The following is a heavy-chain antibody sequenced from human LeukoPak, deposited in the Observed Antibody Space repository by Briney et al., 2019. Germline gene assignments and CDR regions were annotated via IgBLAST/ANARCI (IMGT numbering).Heavy chain of an antibody. J-gene: IGHJ4*02. CDR3: ARGPPDGSGSYYPGAY. Sequence: GGSLRLSCAASGFTFSSYWMHWVRQAPGKGLVWVSRINSHGSSTSYADSVKGRFTISRDNAKNTLYLQMNSLRVEDTAVYYCARGPPDGSGSYYPGAYWGQGALVTVSS. V-gene: IGHV3-74*01. CDR1: GFTFSSYW. D-gene: IGHD3-10*01. CDR2: INSHGSST.